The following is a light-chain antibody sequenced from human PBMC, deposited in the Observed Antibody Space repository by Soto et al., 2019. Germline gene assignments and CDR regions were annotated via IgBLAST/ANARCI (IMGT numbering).Light chain of an antibody. CDR1: QSVSSY. Sequence: EIVLTQSPATLSLSPGERATLSCRASQSVSSYLAWYQQKPGQAPRLLIYDASNRATGIPARFSGSGSGTDFPPTISSLEPEDFAFYYCQQRSNWPPSFGGGTKVEIK. J-gene: IGKJ4*01. CDR2: DAS. CDR3: QQRSNWPPS. V-gene: IGKV3-11*01.